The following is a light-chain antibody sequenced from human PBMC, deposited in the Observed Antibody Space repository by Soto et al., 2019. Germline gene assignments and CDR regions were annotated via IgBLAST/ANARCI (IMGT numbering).Light chain of an antibody. CDR2: GSS. CDR3: QQYGSSPIT. Sequence: EIVMTQSPNTLSWSAAERATLSCRASQSVSSGYLVWYQQKPCQAPRLLIYGSSNRATCIADRFRGSGSGTDFTLTISRLEPEDFAVYYCQQYGSSPITFGQGTRLEIK. J-gene: IGKJ5*01. CDR1: QSVSSGY. V-gene: IGKV3-20*01.